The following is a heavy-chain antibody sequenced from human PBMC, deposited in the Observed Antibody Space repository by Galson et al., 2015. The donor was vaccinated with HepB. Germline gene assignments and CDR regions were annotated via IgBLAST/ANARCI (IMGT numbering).Heavy chain of an antibody. J-gene: IGHJ4*02. V-gene: IGHV3-30-3*01. CDR2: ISYDGSNK. D-gene: IGHD3-10*01. CDR3: ARDWDYYYGSGSFDY. Sequence: SLRLSCAASGFTFSSYAMHWVRQAPGKGLEWVAVISYDGSNKYYADFVKGRFTISRDNSKNTLYLQMNSLRAEDTAVYYCARDWDYYYGSGSFDYWGQGTLVTVSS. CDR1: GFTFSSYA.